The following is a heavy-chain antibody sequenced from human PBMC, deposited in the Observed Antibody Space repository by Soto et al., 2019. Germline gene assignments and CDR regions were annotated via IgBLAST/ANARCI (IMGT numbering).Heavy chain of an antibody. CDR1: GYTFTGYY. Sequence: ASVKVSCKASGYTFTGYYMHWVRQAPRQGLEWMGWINPNSGGTNYAQKFQGWVTMTRDTSISTAYMELSRLRSDDTAVYYCARDRDRLRLGELWVYGMDVWGQGTTVTVSS. V-gene: IGHV1-2*04. CDR3: ARDRDRLRLGELWVYGMDV. CDR2: INPNSGGT. D-gene: IGHD3-16*01. J-gene: IGHJ6*02.